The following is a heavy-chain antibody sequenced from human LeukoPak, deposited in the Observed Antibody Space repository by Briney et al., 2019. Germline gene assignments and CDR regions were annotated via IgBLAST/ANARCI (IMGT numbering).Heavy chain of an antibody. Sequence: AGGYLRLYCAASGFTFSSYAMTWVRQAPGKGLEWVSVISGSGGSTYYADSVKGRFTITRDNSKNTLYLQMNTLRAEDTAVYYCAKGYYDRSGYATADYWGQGTLVTVSS. V-gene: IGHV3-23*01. D-gene: IGHD3-22*01. CDR2: ISGSGGST. CDR1: GFTFSSYA. J-gene: IGHJ4*02. CDR3: AKGYYDRSGYATADY.